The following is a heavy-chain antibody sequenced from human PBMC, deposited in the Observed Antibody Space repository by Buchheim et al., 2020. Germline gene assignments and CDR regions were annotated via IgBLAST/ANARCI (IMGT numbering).Heavy chain of an antibody. CDR2: IFYTGNT. CDR3: ARRVGQQRLYYYYGLDV. CDR1: GGSISSSNYY. Sequence: QLQLQESGPGLVKPSETLSLTCTVSGGSISSSNYYWGWIRQPPGKGLEWIGIIFYTGNTYYNPSLKSRVTMSVDTSKNQFSLKLSSVTAADTAVYYCARRVGQQRLYYYYGLDVWGQGTT. J-gene: IGHJ6*02. V-gene: IGHV4-39*01. D-gene: IGHD6-13*01.